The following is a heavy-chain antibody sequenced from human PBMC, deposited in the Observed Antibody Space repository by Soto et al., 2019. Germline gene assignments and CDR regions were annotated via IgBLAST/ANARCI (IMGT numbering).Heavy chain of an antibody. CDR1: GFTVSDNC. V-gene: IGHV3-53*01. CDR3: ARGGPFYDLLTGFYRHYYYFDY. J-gene: IGHJ4*02. CDR2: IYSGGKT. D-gene: IGHD3-9*01. Sequence: GGSLRLSCVASGFTVSDNCMTWVRQAPWKGLEWVSIIYSGGKTYYADSVKGRFTISRDNSKNTVFLQMYSLRAEDTAVYYCARGGPFYDLLTGFYRHYYYFDYWGLGTLVTVSS.